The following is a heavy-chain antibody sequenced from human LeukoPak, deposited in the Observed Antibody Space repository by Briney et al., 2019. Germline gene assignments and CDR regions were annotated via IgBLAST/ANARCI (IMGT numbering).Heavy chain of an antibody. V-gene: IGHV3-48*01. CDR3: ARDPDRGGGFDY. J-gene: IGHJ4*02. CDR1: GFTFSSYS. D-gene: IGHD2-15*01. Sequence: GGSLRLSCGASGFTFSSYSMNWVRQAPGKGPEWVSYISSSSTTIYYADSVKGRFTISRDNVQNSLYLQMNSLRAEDTAVYYCARDPDRGGGFDYWGQGTLVTASS. CDR2: ISSSSTTI.